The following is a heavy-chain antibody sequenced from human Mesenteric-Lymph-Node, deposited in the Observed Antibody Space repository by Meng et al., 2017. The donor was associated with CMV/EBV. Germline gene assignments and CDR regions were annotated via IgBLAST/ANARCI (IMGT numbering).Heavy chain of an antibody. J-gene: IGHJ5*02. CDR3: ARDVYGSGTP. D-gene: IGHD3-10*01. V-gene: IGHV1-18*04. Sequence: VYCNASGYTFTSPGIPWVRQAPGQGLEWMGWISPYTGNTNYAQKFQGRVIMTTDTSTSTAYMELRSLRSDDTAVYYCARDVYGSGTPWGQGVLVTVSS. CDR1: GYTFTSPG. CDR2: ISPYTGNT.